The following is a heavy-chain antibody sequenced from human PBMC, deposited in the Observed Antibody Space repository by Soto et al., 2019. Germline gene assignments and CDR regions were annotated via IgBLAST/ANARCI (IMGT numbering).Heavy chain of an antibody. D-gene: IGHD2-15*01. CDR3: ARGRRVVVAARGPYYYYMDV. V-gene: IGHV4-34*01. Sequence: SETLSLTCAVYGGSFSGYYGSWIRQPPGKGLEWIGEINHSGSTNYNPSLKSRVTISVDTSKNQFSLKLSSVTAADTAVYYCARGRRVVVAARGPYYYYMDVWGKGTTVTVSS. CDR1: GGSFSGYY. J-gene: IGHJ6*03. CDR2: INHSGST.